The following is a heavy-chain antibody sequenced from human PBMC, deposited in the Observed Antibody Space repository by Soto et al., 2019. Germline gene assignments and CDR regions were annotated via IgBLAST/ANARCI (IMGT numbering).Heavy chain of an antibody. CDR1: GFTFSNAW. J-gene: IGHJ4*02. D-gene: IGHD1-26*01. CDR3: TTDIEWELVQELDY. CDR2: IKSKTDGGTT. V-gene: IGHV3-15*01. Sequence: PGGSLRLSCAASGFTFSNAWMSWVRQAPGKGLEWVGRIKSKTDGGTTDYAAPVKGRFTISRDDSKNTLYLQMNSLKTEDTAVYYCTTDIEWELVQELDYWGQGTLVTVSS.